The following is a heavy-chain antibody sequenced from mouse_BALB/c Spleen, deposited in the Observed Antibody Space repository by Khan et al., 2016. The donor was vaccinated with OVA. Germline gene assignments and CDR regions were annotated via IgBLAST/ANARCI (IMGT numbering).Heavy chain of an antibody. CDR2: IYPGTDNT. J-gene: IGHJ2*01. Sequence: QVQLKQSGAELVRPGASVKLSCKTSGYIFTSYWIHWVKQRSGPGLEWIARIYPGTDNTYYNEKLRDKATLTADKSSSTAYIQLSSLKSEDSAVYFCAREEALSCFAYWSQVTTLTVSS. CDR3: AREEALSCFAY. V-gene: IGHV1-76*01. D-gene: IGHD1-1*01. CDR1: GYIFTSYW.